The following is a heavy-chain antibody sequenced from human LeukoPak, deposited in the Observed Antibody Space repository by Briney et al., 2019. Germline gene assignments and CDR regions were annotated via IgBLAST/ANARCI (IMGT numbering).Heavy chain of an antibody. CDR3: ARTVYYYDSSGLDY. CDR2: MNPNSGDT. V-gene: IGHV1-8*03. J-gene: IGHJ4*02. Sequence: ASVKVSCKATGYAFTNYDINWVRQATGQGLEWMGWMNPNSGDTGYSQKFQGRVTITRDTSTSTVYMELSSLRSEDTAVYYCARTVYYYDSSGLDYWGQGTLVTVSS. CDR1: GYAFTNYD. D-gene: IGHD3-22*01.